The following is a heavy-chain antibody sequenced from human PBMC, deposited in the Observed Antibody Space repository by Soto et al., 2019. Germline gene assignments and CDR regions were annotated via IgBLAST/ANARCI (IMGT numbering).Heavy chain of an antibody. CDR1: GFTFNTYS. Sequence: GGSPRLSCAASGFTFNTYSMNWVRQAPGKGLEWVSSISSGSSYIYYADSVRGRFTVSRDNAKNSLWLQMTSLRAEDTAVYYCSREFRWNDVDLDYCGQGTLVTVS. V-gene: IGHV3-21*01. CDR2: ISSGSSYI. CDR3: SREFRWNDVDLDY. D-gene: IGHD1-1*01. J-gene: IGHJ4*02.